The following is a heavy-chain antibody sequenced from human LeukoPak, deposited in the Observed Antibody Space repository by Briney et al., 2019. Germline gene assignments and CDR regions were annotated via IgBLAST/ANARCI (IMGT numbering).Heavy chain of an antibody. Sequence: ASVKVSCKASGYTFISYFMHWVRQAPGQGLEWMGLINPSDGSTTYAQKFQGRVTMTGDMSTSTVYMELSSLTSEDTAVYYCARVGRWLDHDTFDIWGEGTMVTVSS. V-gene: IGHV1-46*01. CDR1: GYTFISYF. CDR3: ARVGRWLDHDTFDI. J-gene: IGHJ3*02. D-gene: IGHD6-19*01. CDR2: INPSDGST.